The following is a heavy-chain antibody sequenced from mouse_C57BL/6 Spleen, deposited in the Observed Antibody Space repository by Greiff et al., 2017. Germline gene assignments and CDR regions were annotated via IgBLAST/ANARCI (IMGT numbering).Heavy chain of an antibody. J-gene: IGHJ3*01. CDR2: IHPSDSDT. D-gene: IGHD1-1*01. Sequence: QVHVKQPGAELVKPGASVKVSCKASGYTFTSYWMHWVKQRPGQGLEWIGRIHPSDSDTNYNQKFKGKATLTVDKSSSTAYMQLSSLTSEDSAVYYCAIETDYYGSSPAWFAYWGQGTLVTVSA. CDR1: GYTFTSYW. V-gene: IGHV1-74*01. CDR3: AIETDYYGSSPAWFAY.